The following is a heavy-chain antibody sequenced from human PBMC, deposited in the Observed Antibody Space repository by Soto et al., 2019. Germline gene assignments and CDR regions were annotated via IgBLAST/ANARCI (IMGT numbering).Heavy chain of an antibody. CDR2: IYYSGST. CDR3: ARDFKRYSRSPGPLEY. Sequence: SETLSLTCTVSGGSISSYYWSWIRQPPGKGLEWIGYIYYSGSTHYNPSLKSRLIISVNTSKNQFSLKLTSATAADTAVYYCARDFKRYSRSPGPLEYWGQGTLVTVSS. D-gene: IGHD6-6*01. J-gene: IGHJ4*02. V-gene: IGHV4-59*12. CDR1: GGSISSYY.